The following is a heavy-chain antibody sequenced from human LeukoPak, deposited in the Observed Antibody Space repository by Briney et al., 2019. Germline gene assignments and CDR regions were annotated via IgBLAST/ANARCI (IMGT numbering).Heavy chain of an antibody. Sequence: ASVKVSCKASGYSFSTYGINWVRQVPGQGLEWMGWISAYNGNTNYAQKFQGRVSMTTDTSTSTAYMEVRSLRSDDTAVYYCARDLMSRGSSGSLPFDYWGQGTMVTVSS. J-gene: IGHJ4*02. V-gene: IGHV1-18*01. CDR2: ISAYNGNT. CDR1: GYSFSTYG. CDR3: ARDLMSRGSSGSLPFDY. D-gene: IGHD3-22*01.